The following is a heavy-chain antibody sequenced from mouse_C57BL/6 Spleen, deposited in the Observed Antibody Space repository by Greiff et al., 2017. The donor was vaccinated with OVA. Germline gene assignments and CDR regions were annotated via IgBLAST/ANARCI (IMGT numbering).Heavy chain of an antibody. CDR3: ARRGGVAMDY. Sequence: EVKLQQSGPELVKPGASVKISCKASGYTFTDYYMNWVKQSHGKSLEWIGDINPNNGGTSYNQKFKGKATLTVDKSSSTAYMELRSLTSEDSAVYYCARRGGVAMDYWGQGTSVTVSS. V-gene: IGHV1-26*01. CDR2: INPNNGGT. CDR1: GYTFTDYY. J-gene: IGHJ4*01.